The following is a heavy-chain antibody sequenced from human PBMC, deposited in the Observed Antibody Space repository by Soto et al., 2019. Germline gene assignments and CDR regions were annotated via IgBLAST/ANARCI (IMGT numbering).Heavy chain of an antibody. V-gene: IGHV1-2*02. CDR2: INPNSGGT. J-gene: IGHJ3*02. CDR3: ARDVPIVVVTAILSDAFDI. Sequence: PSVKVSCKASGYTFTGYYMHWVRQAPGQGLEWMGWINPNSGGTNYAQKFQGRVTMTRDTSISTAYMELSRLRSDDTAVYYCARDVPIVVVTAILSDAFDIWGQGTMVTVSS. CDR1: GYTFTGYY. D-gene: IGHD2-21*02.